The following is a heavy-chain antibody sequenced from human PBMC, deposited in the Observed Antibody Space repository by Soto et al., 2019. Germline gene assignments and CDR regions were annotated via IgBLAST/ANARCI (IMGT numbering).Heavy chain of an antibody. CDR3: ARVGYYDSSHATAFDI. D-gene: IGHD3-22*01. CDR1: GYTFSSYD. J-gene: IGHJ3*02. CDR2: MNPYSGDT. V-gene: IGHV1-8*01. Sequence: ASVKVSCKASGYTFSSYDINWVRQATGQGLEWMGWMNPYSGDTGYAQKFQGRVTMTRNTATSTVYMELSSLTSDDTAVYYCARVGYYDSSHATAFDIWGQGTMVTVSS.